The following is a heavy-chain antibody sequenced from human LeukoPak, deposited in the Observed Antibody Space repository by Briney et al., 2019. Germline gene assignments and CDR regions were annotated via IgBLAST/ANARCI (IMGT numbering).Heavy chain of an antibody. D-gene: IGHD6-19*01. CDR3: ARDLYSSAWYGIH. J-gene: IGHJ4*02. CDR2: LYSDGDT. V-gene: IGHV3-53*01. CDR1: GFALCSNY. Sequence: PGGSLRLSCAASGFALCSNYVGWVRQAPGGGLHWVSLLYSDGDTYYADSVKGRFTISRDTSKNTLYLQMNSLRVDDTAVYYCARDLYSSAWYGIHWGQGTLVTVSS.